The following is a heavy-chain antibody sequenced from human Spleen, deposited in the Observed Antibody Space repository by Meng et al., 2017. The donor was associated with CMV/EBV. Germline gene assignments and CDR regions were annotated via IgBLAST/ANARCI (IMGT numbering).Heavy chain of an antibody. J-gene: IGHJ6*02. CDR2: IIPILGIA. D-gene: IGHD2-2*01. CDR3: ASRQDIVVVPAALYYYGMDV. V-gene: IGHV1-69*10. Sequence: SVKVSCKASGGTFSSYAISWVRQAPGQGLEWMGGIIPILGIANYAQKFQGRVTITADKSTSTAYMELSSLRSEDTAVYYCASRQDIVVVPAALYYYGMDVWGQGTTVTVS. CDR1: GGTFSSYA.